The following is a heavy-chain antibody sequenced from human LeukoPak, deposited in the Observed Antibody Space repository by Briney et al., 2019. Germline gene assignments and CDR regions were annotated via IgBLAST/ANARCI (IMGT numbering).Heavy chain of an antibody. Sequence: GASVKVSCKASGHTFTSYDINWVRQATGQGLEWMGWMNPNSGNTGYAQKFQGRVTITRSTSISTAYMELSSLRSEDTAVYYCARYSGYEQSVDYWGQGTLVTVSS. CDR1: GHTFTSYD. V-gene: IGHV1-8*03. D-gene: IGHD5-12*01. J-gene: IGHJ4*02. CDR3: ARYSGYEQSVDY. CDR2: MNPNSGNT.